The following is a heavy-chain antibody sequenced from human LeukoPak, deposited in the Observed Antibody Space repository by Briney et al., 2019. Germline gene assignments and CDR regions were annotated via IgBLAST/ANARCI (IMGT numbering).Heavy chain of an antibody. V-gene: IGHV3-21*01. D-gene: IGHD1-26*01. CDR3: ARVGALDAFDI. J-gene: IGHJ3*02. CDR1: GFTFSSYS. CDR2: ISSSSSYI. Sequence: GGSLRLSCAASGFTFSSYSMNWVHQAPGKGLEWVSSISSSSSYIYYADSVKGRFTISRDNAKNSLYLQMNSLRAEDTAVYYCARVGALDAFDIWGQGTMVTVSS.